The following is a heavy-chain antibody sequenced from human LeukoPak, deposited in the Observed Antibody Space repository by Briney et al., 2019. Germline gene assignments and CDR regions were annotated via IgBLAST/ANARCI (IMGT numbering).Heavy chain of an antibody. CDR1: GGSISSGGYY. CDR3: ARSVRRQQLVNWFDP. J-gene: IGHJ5*02. CDR2: IYYSGST. Sequence: SETLSLTCTVSGGSISSGGYYWSWIRQPPGKGLEWIGYIYYSGSTNYNPSLKSRVTISVDTSKNQFSLKLSSVTAADTAVYYCARSVRRQQLVNWFDPWGQGTLVTVSS. V-gene: IGHV4-61*08. D-gene: IGHD6-13*01.